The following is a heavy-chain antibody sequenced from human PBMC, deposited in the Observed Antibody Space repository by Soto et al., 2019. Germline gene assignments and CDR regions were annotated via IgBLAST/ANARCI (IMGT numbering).Heavy chain of an antibody. D-gene: IGHD1-26*01. V-gene: IGHV4-59*12. Sequence: PSETLSLTCTVSGGSISSYYWSWIRQPPGKGLEWIGYIYYSGSTNYNPSLKSRVTISVDTSKSTVYLQMHSLTAEDTAVYYCTRDQSIVGATGGAYFYYGMDVWGQGTTVTVSS. CDR1: GGSISSYY. CDR2: IYYSGST. CDR3: TRDQSIVGATGGAYFYYGMDV. J-gene: IGHJ6*02.